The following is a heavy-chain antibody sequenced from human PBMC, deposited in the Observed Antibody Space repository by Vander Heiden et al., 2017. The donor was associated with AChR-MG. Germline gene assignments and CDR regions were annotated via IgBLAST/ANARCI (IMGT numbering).Heavy chain of an antibody. V-gene: IGHV1-2*02. Sequence: QVQLVQSGAEARKPGASVKVSCKASGYTFIDYFMHWVRQAPGEGLEWMGWVNPNNGGTKFAQKWQGRVTMTKDTSFTTAYMEVNSLRYEETAVYYCARWSPLKAVVATNPDYWVQGTLVPVS. CDR3: ARWSPLKAVVATNPDY. D-gene: IGHD5-12*01. CDR1: GYTFIDYF. CDR2: VNPNNGGT. J-gene: IGHJ4*02.